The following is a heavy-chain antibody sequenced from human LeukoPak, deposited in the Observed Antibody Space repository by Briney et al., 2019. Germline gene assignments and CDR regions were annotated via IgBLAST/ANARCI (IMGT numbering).Heavy chain of an antibody. CDR2: IIPILGIA. D-gene: IGHD3-10*01. CDR3: ARDLRYYYGSGTGQDAFDI. V-gene: IGHV1-69*04. Sequence: GASVKVSCKASGGTFSSYTISWVRQAPGQGLEWMGRIIPILGIANHAQKFQGRVTITADKSTSTAYMELSSLRSEDTAVYYCARDLRYYYGSGTGQDAFDIWGQGTMVTVSS. J-gene: IGHJ3*02. CDR1: GGTFSSYT.